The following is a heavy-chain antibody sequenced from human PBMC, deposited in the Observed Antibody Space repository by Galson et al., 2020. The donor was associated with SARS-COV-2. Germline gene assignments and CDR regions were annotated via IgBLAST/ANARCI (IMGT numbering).Heavy chain of an antibody. D-gene: IGHD3-3*01. V-gene: IGHV3-23*01. Sequence: GGSLRLSCAASGFTLSSYAMSWVRQAPGKGLEWVSAISGSGGSTYYADSVKGRFTISRDNSKNTLYLQMNSLRAEDTAVYYCAKDSSTIFGVITIDYYYMDVWGKGTTVTVSS. CDR1: GFTLSSYA. CDR2: ISGSGGST. J-gene: IGHJ6*03. CDR3: AKDSSTIFGVITIDYYYMDV.